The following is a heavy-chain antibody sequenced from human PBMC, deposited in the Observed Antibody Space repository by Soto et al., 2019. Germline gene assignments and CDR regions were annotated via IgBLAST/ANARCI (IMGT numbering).Heavy chain of an antibody. CDR2: IYYSGST. CDR1: GGSISSSSYY. V-gene: IGHV4-39*01. J-gene: IGHJ6*02. Sequence: ETLSLTCTVSGGSISSSSYYWGWIRQPPGKGLEWIGSIYYSGSTYYNPSLKSRVTISVDTSKNQFSLKLSSVTAADTAVYYCASEAGYDSSGYYPNYGMDVWGQGTTVTVSS. D-gene: IGHD3-22*01. CDR3: ASEAGYDSSGYYPNYGMDV.